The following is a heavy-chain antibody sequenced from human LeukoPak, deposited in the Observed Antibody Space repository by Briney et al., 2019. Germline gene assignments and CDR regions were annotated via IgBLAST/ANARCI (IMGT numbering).Heavy chain of an antibody. D-gene: IGHD6-6*01. Sequence: AGSLRLSCAASGFTFSSYGMHWVRQAPGKGLEWVAFIRYDGSNKYYADSVKGRFTISRDNSKNTLYLQMNSLRAEDTAVYYCAKDPYSSSYNYFDYWGQGTLVTVSS. CDR1: GFTFSSYG. CDR3: AKDPYSSSYNYFDY. CDR2: IRYDGSNK. J-gene: IGHJ4*02. V-gene: IGHV3-30*02.